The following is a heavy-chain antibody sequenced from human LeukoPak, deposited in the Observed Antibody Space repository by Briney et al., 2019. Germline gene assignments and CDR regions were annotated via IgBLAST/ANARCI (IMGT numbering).Heavy chain of an antibody. CDR2: IYSDGVT. CDR3: ARDRAEGKTWVEFDP. CDR1: GFIVNSYA. J-gene: IGHJ5*02. Sequence: PGGSLRLSCAASGFIVNSYAMSWVRQAPGKGLAWVSLIYSDGVTQYADSVKGRFTISRDNSKNTLYLQMNCLRDEDTAVYFCARDRAEGKTWVEFDPWGQGTLVTVSS. V-gene: IGHV3-66*02.